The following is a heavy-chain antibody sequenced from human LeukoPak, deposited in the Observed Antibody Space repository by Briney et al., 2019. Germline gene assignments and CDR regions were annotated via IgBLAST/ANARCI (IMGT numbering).Heavy chain of an antibody. CDR2: ISYDGSNK. Sequence: GGSLRLSCAASGFTFSSYAMHWVRQAPGKGLEWVAVISYDGSNKYYADSVKGRFTISRDNSKNTLYLQMNSLRAEDTAVYYCARGFGNYGLIDYWGQGTLSPSPQ. J-gene: IGHJ4*02. D-gene: IGHD4-11*01. CDR3: ARGFGNYGLIDY. CDR1: GFTFSSYA. V-gene: IGHV3-30-3*01.